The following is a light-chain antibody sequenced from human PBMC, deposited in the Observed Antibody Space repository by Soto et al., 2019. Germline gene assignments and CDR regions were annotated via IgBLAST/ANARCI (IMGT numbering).Light chain of an antibody. V-gene: IGKV1-39*01. Sequence: IQMTQSPSSLSASVGDSVTVTCPASQSINIYLNWYQQKPGKAPTLLIYGASSLQSGVQSRFTGGGSRTEFTLTISSLQPEDFATFYCQQSYRSPYTFGQGTKLEIK. CDR3: QQSYRSPYT. CDR1: QSINIY. CDR2: GAS. J-gene: IGKJ2*01.